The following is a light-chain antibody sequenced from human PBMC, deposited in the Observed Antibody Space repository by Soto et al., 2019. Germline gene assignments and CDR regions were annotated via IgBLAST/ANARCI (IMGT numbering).Light chain of an antibody. CDR3: SSYTSSSTPVV. CDR1: SSDVGGYNY. Sequence: QSALTQPASVSGSPGQSITISCTGTSSDVGGYNYVSWYQQHPGKAPKLMIYEVSNRPSGVSNRFSGSKSGNTASLTISGLQAEDEADYYCSSYTSSSTPVVFGGGTKVPVL. V-gene: IGLV2-14*01. J-gene: IGLJ2*01. CDR2: EVS.